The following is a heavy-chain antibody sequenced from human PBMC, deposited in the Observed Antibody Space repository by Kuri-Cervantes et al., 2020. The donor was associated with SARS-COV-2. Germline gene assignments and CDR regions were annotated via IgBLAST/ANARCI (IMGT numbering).Heavy chain of an antibody. V-gene: IGHV1-58*01. CDR3: AAGSPDYYGSGSYST. J-gene: IGHJ5*02. CDR1: GFTFTSSA. D-gene: IGHD3-10*01. CDR2: IVVGSGNT. Sequence: SVKVSCKASGFTFTSSAVQWVRQARGQRLEWIGWIVVGSGNTNYAQKFQERVTITRDMSTSTAYMELSSLRSEDTAVYYCAAGSPDYYGSGSYSTWGQGTLVTASS.